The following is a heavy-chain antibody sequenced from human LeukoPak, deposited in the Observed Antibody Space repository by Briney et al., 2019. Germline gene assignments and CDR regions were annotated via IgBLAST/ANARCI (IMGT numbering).Heavy chain of an antibody. CDR2: IYTSGST. D-gene: IGHD1-26*01. CDR1: GGSISSGSYY. J-gene: IGHJ5*02. V-gene: IGHV4-61*02. Sequence: SQTLSLTCTVSGGSISSGSYYWSWIRQPAGKGLEWIGRIYTSGSTNYNPSLKSRVTISVDTSKNQFSLKLSSVTAADTAVYYCARGRGGSWGQGTLVTVSS. CDR3: ARGRGGS.